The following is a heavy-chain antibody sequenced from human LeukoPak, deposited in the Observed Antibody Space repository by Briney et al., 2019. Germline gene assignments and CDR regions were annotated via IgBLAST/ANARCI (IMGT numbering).Heavy chain of an antibody. CDR2: IYHSGST. Sequence: PSETLSLTCAVWGYSVSSGYYWGWIRQPPGKGLEWIGSIYHSGSTYYNPSLKSRVTISVDTSKNQFSLKLSSVTAADTAVYYCASAYYDILTGYFDYWGQGTLVTVS. J-gene: IGHJ4*02. CDR1: GYSVSSGYY. CDR3: ASAYYDILTGYFDY. D-gene: IGHD3-9*01. V-gene: IGHV4-38-2*01.